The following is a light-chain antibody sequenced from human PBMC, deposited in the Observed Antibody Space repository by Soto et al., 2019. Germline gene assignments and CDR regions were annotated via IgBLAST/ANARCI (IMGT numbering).Light chain of an antibody. Sequence: QSALTQPPSASGSLGQSVTISCTGTSSDVGGYNYVSWYQQHPGKAPKLMIYEVTKRPSGVPDRFSGSRSGNTASLTVSGLQPDDEAHYYCSSFAGSNNLGVFGGGTKLTVL. J-gene: IGLJ2*01. CDR3: SSFAGSNNLGV. CDR2: EVT. CDR1: SSDVGGYNY. V-gene: IGLV2-8*01.